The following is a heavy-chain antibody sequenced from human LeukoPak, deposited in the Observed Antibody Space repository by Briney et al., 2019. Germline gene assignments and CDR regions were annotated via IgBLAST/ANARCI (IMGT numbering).Heavy chain of an antibody. Sequence: SETLSLTCAVSGGSISSSSSICWTWVRQPPGEGLEWIGEIYHNGATNYNPSLKSRVTMLLDKSKKQFFLKLNSVTAADTAVYYCARNGGNSDYDYWGQGTLVTVSS. CDR3: ARNGGNSDYDY. V-gene: IGHV4-4*02. CDR2: IYHNGAT. J-gene: IGHJ4*02. D-gene: IGHD4-23*01. CDR1: GGSISSSSSIC.